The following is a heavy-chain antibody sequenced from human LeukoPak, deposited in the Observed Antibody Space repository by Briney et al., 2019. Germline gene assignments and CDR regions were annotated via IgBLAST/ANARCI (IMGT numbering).Heavy chain of an antibody. CDR2: ISSSSTI. CDR3: ARGKLGATPAVDY. D-gene: IGHD1-26*01. J-gene: IGHJ4*02. CDR1: GFTFSSYS. Sequence: GGSLRLSCAASGFTFSSYSMNWVRQAPGKGLEWVSFISSSSTIYYADSVKGRFTISRDNAKNSLYLQMNSLRAEDTAVYYCARGKLGATPAVDYWGQGTLVTVSS. V-gene: IGHV3-48*01.